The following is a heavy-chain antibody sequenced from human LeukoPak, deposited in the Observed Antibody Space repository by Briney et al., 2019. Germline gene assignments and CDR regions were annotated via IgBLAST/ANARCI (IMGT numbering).Heavy chain of an antibody. V-gene: IGHV1-24*01. D-gene: IGHD6-13*01. J-gene: IGHJ4*02. CDR2: FDPEDGET. Sequence: GASVKVSCKVSGYTLTELSMHWVRQAPGKGLEWMRGFDPEDGETIYAQKFQGRVTMTEDTSTDTAYMELSSLRSEDTAVYYCATGPSSSHSGDYWGQGTLVTVSS. CDR3: ATGPSSSHSGDY. CDR1: GYTLTELS.